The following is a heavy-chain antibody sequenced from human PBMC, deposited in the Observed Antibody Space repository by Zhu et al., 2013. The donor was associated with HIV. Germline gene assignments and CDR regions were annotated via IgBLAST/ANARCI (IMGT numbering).Heavy chain of an antibody. V-gene: IGHV1-2*02. D-gene: IGHD3-9*01. Sequence: VQLVQSGAEVKKPGASVNVSCKASGYTFTGYYMHWVRQAPGQGLEWMGWINPKSGGSNYAQKFQGRVTMTRDTSISTAYMELSRLRSDDTAVYYCARGRLRYFDWLRGNWFDPWGQGTLVTVSS. CDR3: ARGRLRYFDWLRGNWFDP. CDR1: GYTFTGYY. CDR2: INPKSGGS. J-gene: IGHJ5*02.